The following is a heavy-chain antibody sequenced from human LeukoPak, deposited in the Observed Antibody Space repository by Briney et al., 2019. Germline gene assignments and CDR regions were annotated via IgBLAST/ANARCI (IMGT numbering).Heavy chain of an antibody. V-gene: IGHV3-30*18. CDR3: AKEVTAVNMIVVDHFDY. D-gene: IGHD3-22*01. Sequence: PGGSLRLSCAASGFTFSSYGMHWVRQAPGKGLEWVAVISYDGTKKHYADSVKGRFTISRDNSKNTLYLQMNTLRAEDTAVYYCAKEVTAVNMIVVDHFDYWGQGTLVTVSS. CDR1: GFTFSSYG. J-gene: IGHJ4*02. CDR2: ISYDGTKK.